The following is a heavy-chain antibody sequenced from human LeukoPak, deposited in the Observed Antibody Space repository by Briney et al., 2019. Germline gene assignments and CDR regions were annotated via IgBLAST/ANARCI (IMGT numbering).Heavy chain of an antibody. Sequence: ASVKVSCKASGYTFTGYYMHWVRQAPGQGLEWMGWINPNSGNTGYAQKFQGRVTMTRNTSISTAYMELSSLRSEDTAVYYCARGGWFGDILYYYYMDVWGKGTTVTISS. CDR1: GYTFTGYY. CDR3: ARGGWFGDILYYYYMDV. V-gene: IGHV1-8*02. CDR2: INPNSGNT. D-gene: IGHD3-10*01. J-gene: IGHJ6*03.